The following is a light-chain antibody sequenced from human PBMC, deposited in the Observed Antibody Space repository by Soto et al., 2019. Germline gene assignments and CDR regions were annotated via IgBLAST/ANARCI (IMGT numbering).Light chain of an antibody. J-gene: IGLJ3*02. Sequence: QLVLTQPPSASGTIGQRVTLSCSGSSSNIGSKTVNWYQQVPGTAPKLLIYNNDQRPSGVPDRFSGSKSGTSASLAIGGLQSDDEADYYCAAWDNGLDAWVFGGGTKLTVL. CDR1: SSNIGSKT. CDR2: NND. CDR3: AAWDNGLDAWV. V-gene: IGLV1-44*01.